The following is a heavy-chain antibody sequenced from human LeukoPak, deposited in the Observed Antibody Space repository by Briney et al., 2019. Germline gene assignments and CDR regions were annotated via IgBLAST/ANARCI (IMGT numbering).Heavy chain of an antibody. CDR1: GYSISSGYY. CDR2: IYHSGST. Sequence: SSETLSLTCTVSGYSISSGYYWGWIRQPPGKGLEWIGSIYHSGSTYYNPSLKSRVTISVDTSKNQFSLKLSSVTAADTAVYYCARDEIYCSGGSCYYYGMDVWGQGTTVTVSS. CDR3: ARDEIYCSGGSCYYYGMDV. J-gene: IGHJ6*02. D-gene: IGHD2-15*01. V-gene: IGHV4-38-2*02.